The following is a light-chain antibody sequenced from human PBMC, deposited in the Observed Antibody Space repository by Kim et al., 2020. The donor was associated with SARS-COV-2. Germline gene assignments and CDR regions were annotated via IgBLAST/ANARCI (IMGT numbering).Light chain of an antibody. V-gene: IGLV3-16*01. J-gene: IGLJ3*02. CDR1: ALPKKY. Sequence: SLGQMARITCSGEALPKKYAYWYQQKQGQFPVLVIYKDSERPSGIPERFSGSSSGTIVTLTISGVQAEDEADYYCLSADSSGTYRVFGGGTQLTVL. CDR2: KDS. CDR3: LSADSSGTYRV.